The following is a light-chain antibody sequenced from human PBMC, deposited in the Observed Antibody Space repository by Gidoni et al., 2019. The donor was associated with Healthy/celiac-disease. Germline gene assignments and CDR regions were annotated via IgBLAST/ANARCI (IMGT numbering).Light chain of an antibody. CDR2: GAS. J-gene: IGKJ4*01. CDR1: QSVSSN. CDR3: QQYNNWPPLT. V-gene: IGKV3-15*01. Sequence: EIVMTQSPATLSVSPGERATLSCRASQSVSSNLAWYPQKPGQAPRLLIYGASTRATGIPARFSGSGSGTEFTLTISSLQSEDFAVYYCQQYNNWPPLTFXGXTKVEIK.